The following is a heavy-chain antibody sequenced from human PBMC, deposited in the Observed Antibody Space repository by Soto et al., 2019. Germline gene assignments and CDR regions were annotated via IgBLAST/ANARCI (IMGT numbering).Heavy chain of an antibody. CDR1: GDSFASNS. J-gene: IGHJ6*02. Sequence: GASVELSSKACGDSFASNSMHSVRQAHRQRLEWMGWINAGNGNTKYSQKFQGRVTITRDTSASTAYMELSSLRSEDTAVYYCARSPLGVRREDDGMDVWGHRTTVPVSS. V-gene: IGHV1-3*01. CDR3: ARSPLGVRREDDGMDV. D-gene: IGHD3-16*01. CDR2: INAGNGNT.